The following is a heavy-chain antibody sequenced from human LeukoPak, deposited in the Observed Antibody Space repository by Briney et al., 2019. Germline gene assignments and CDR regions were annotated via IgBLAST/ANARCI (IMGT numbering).Heavy chain of an antibody. D-gene: IGHD3-10*01. CDR2: IDPSDSYT. J-gene: IGHJ4*02. CDR3: ARHSPYGSGSTFDY. CDR1: GYRFTSYW. V-gene: IGHV5-10-1*01. Sequence: GGSLKISCKGSGYRFTSYWISWVRPMPGKSLEWMWRIDPSDSYTNCSPSFQGHVTISADKSISTAYLQWSSLKASDTAMYYCARHSPYGSGSTFDYWGQGTLVTVSS.